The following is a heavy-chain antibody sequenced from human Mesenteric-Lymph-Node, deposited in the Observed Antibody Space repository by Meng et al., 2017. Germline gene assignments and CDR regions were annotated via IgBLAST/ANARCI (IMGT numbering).Heavy chain of an antibody. Sequence: QVQLQQVGAGLVKPSETLSLTCAVSGGSFSGYFWNWIRQAPGKRLEWIGEINHNGSYNYNPSPKRRVTISGDTSKNQFSLDLRSGPAAGTAVYSCARDQGGAGAYWGQGTLVTVSS. CDR1: GGSFSGYF. CDR3: ARDQGGAGAY. CDR2: INHNGSY. D-gene: IGHD2-15*01. J-gene: IGHJ4*02. V-gene: IGHV4-34*01.